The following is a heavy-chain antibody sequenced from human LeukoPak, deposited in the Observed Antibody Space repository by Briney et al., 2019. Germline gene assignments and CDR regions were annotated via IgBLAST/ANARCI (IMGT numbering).Heavy chain of an antibody. J-gene: IGHJ4*02. D-gene: IGHD6-19*01. CDR3: ARVELYASGWYGSIDY. V-gene: IGHV3-30*03. CDR1: GFTFSSYG. Sequence: GGSLRLSCAASGFTFSSYGMHWVRQAPGKGLEWVAVISYDGTNKYYADSVRGRFTISRDNSKNTLYLRMDSLRTEDTAVYYCARVELYASGWYGSIDYWGQGTLVAVSS. CDR2: ISYDGTNK.